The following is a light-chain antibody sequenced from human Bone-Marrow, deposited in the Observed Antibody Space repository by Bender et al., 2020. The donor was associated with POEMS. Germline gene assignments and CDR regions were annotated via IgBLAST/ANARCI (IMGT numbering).Light chain of an antibody. Sequence: QSALTQPASVSGSPGQSITISCTGTSSDIGGYNYVSWYQQHPGTTPKLVIYEVLNRPSGVSRRFSGSKSGNTASLTISGLQAEDEADYYCASFTIRGSMIFGGGTKLTVL. CDR1: SSDIGGYNY. CDR2: EVL. J-gene: IGLJ2*01. CDR3: ASFTIRGSMI. V-gene: IGLV2-14*01.